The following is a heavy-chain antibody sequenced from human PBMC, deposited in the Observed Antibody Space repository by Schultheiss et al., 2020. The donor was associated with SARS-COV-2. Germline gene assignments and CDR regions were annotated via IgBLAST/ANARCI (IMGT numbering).Heavy chain of an antibody. CDR3: AYTWIQQWSEGYYFEY. CDR2: ISSSSSYI. V-gene: IGHV3-21*04. Sequence: GGSLRLSCATSGFTFNSYAMSWVRQAPGKGLEWVSSISSSSSYIYYADSVKGRFTISRDNAKNSLYLQVNSLRAEDTAVYYCAYTWIQQWSEGYYFEYWGQGTLVTVSS. J-gene: IGHJ4*02. D-gene: IGHD5-18*01. CDR1: GFTFNSYA.